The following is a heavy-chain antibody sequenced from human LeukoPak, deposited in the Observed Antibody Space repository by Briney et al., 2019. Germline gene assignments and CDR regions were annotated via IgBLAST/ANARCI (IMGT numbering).Heavy chain of an antibody. D-gene: IGHD6-6*01. CDR1: GDSVSSNSAA. V-gene: IGHV6-1*01. CDR2: TYYRSKWYN. Sequence: SQTLSLTCAISGDSVSSNSAAWNWIRQSPSRGLEWLGRTYYRSKWYNDYAVSVKSRITINPDTSKNQFSLQLNSVTPEDTAVYYCARGSIAARPFYYYYYMDVWGKGTTVTVSS. CDR3: ARGSIAARPFYYYYYMDV. J-gene: IGHJ6*03.